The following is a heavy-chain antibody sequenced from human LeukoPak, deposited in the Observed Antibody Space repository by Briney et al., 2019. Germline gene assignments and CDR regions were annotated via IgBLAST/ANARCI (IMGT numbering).Heavy chain of an antibody. CDR1: GGSISSYY. Sequence: SETLSLTCTVSGGSISSYYWGWIRQPPGKGLEWIGSIYYSGSTYYNPSLKSRVTISVDTSKNQFSLKLSSVTAADTAVYYCASPFGVVTLRDYWGQGTLVTVSS. V-gene: IGHV4-39*01. CDR2: IYYSGST. CDR3: ASPFGVVTLRDY. D-gene: IGHD3-3*01. J-gene: IGHJ4*02.